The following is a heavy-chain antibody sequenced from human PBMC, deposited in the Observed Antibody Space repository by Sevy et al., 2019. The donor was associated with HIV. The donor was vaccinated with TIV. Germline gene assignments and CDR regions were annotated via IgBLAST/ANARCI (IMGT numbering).Heavy chain of an antibody. CDR2: INLNSGGT. CDR1: GYTFTASY. Sequence: ASVKVSCKASGYTFTASYMHWVRQAPGQGLEWMGWINLNSGGTDYAQKFQGRVTMTRDTSISTTYTELTRLTSDDTAVYYCARDPDEYSSSLNGMDVWGQGTSVTVSS. V-gene: IGHV1-2*02. J-gene: IGHJ6*02. D-gene: IGHD6-6*01. CDR3: ARDPDEYSSSLNGMDV.